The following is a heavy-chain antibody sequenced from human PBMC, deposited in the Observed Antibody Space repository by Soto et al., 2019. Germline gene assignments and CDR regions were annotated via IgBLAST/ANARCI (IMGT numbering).Heavy chain of an antibody. CDR2: ISSSSSTI. CDR1: GFTFSTYT. CDR3: ARGYYDSSGYYWVFDY. Sequence: SLRLSCAASGFTFSTYTMNWVRQAPGKGLEWVSYISSSSSTIYYADSVKGRFTISRDNAKNSLYLQMNSLRAEDTAVYYCARGYYDSSGYYWVFDYWGQGTLVTVSS. J-gene: IGHJ4*02. V-gene: IGHV3-48*01. D-gene: IGHD3-22*01.